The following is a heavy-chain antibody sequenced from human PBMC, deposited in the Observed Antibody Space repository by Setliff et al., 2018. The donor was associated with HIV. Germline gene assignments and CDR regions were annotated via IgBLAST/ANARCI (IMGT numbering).Heavy chain of an antibody. D-gene: IGHD6-13*01. Sequence: GGSLRLSCAASAFTFSNYNIHWVRQAPGKGLEWVAFISYDGNKKYYADSVKGRFTISRDNSKNTLYLQMDSLRTEDTAVYYCVRGLAAAGGYAMDVWGQGTTVTVSS. CDR1: AFTFSNYN. CDR3: VRGLAAAGGYAMDV. CDR2: ISYDGNKK. J-gene: IGHJ6*02. V-gene: IGHV3-30*04.